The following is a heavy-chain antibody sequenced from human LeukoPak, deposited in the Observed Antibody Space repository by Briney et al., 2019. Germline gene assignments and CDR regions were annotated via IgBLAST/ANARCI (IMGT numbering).Heavy chain of an antibody. D-gene: IGHD6-13*01. J-gene: IGHJ3*02. V-gene: IGHV4-61*01. Sequence: NPSETLSLTCTVSGGSVSSGTYYWSWIRQPPGKGLEWIGYIYYSGSTNYNPSLKSRVTISVDTSKNQFSLKLSSVTAADTAVYYCARQQLVRGPDAFDIWGQGTMVTVSS. CDR1: GGSVSSGTYY. CDR3: ARQQLVRGPDAFDI. CDR2: IYYSGST.